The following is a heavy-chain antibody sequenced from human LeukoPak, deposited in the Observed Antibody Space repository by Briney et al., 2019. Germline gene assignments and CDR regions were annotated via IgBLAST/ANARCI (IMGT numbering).Heavy chain of an antibody. Sequence: GGSLRLSCAASGFTFSSYSMNWVRQAPGKGLEWVSSISSSSSYIYYADSVKGRFTISRDNAKNSLYLQMNSLRAEDTAVYYCARDTGYCSGGSCYSFTYWGQGTLVTVSS. D-gene: IGHD2-15*01. CDR2: ISSSSSYI. V-gene: IGHV3-21*01. J-gene: IGHJ4*02. CDR3: ARDTGYCSGGSCYSFTY. CDR1: GFTFSSYS.